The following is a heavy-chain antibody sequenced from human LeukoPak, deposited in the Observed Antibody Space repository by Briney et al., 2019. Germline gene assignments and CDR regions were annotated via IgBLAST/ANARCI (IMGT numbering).Heavy chain of an antibody. V-gene: IGHV1-24*01. J-gene: IGHJ3*02. CDR2: FDPEDGET. CDR3: ATEWLLQGGNAFDI. D-gene: IGHD3-22*01. CDR1: GYTLTELS. Sequence: ASVKVSCKVSGYTLTELSMHWVRQAPGKGLEWMGGFDPEDGETIHAQKFQGRVTMTEDTSTDTAYMELSSLRSEDTAVYYCATEWLLQGGNAFDIWGQGTMVTVSS.